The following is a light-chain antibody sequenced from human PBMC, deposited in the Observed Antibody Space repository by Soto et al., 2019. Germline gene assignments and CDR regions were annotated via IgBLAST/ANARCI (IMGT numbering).Light chain of an antibody. CDR1: QSINTY. V-gene: IGKV1-39*01. J-gene: IGKJ4*01. CDR2: AVS. Sequence: DIQRTQSPSSLSASVGDRVTITCRASQSINTYLNWFQQKPGEAPKLLIYAVSSLHSGVPSRFSGSGSGTDFTLTINSLQPEDFATYYCQQSYETPLTFGGGTRVDIK. CDR3: QQSYETPLT.